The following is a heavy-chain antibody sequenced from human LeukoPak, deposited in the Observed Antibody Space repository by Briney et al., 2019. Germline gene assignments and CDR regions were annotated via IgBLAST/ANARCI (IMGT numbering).Heavy chain of an antibody. D-gene: IGHD3-22*01. J-gene: IGHJ4*02. CDR1: GFTFSSYS. Sequence: GGSLRLSCAASGFTFSSYSMDWVRQAPGKGLEWVSSISSSSSYIYYADSVKGRFTISRDNAKNSLYLQMNSLRAEDTAVYYCARANSSXATSDYWGQGTLVTVSS. CDR2: ISSSSSYI. V-gene: IGHV3-21*01. CDR3: ARANSSXATSDY.